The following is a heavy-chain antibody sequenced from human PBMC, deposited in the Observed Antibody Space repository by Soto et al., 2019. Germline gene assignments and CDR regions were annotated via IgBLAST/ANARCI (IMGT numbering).Heavy chain of an antibody. V-gene: IGHV1-69*01. D-gene: IGHD2-21*02. Sequence: QVQLVQSGAEVQKPGSSVKVSCKASGGTFSSYAISWVRQAPGQGLEWMGGIIPIFGTANYAQKFQGRVTITADESTSTAYRGLSSLRSEATAEYSCARAQGPYCGGDCMIDYWGQGSLVTVSS. CDR2: IIPIFGTA. CDR1: GGTFSSYA. J-gene: IGHJ4*02. CDR3: ARAQGPYCGGDCMIDY.